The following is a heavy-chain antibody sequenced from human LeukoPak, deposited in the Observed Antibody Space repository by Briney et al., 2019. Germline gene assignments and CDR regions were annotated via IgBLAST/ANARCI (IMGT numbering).Heavy chain of an antibody. Sequence: PSETLSLTCAVYGGSLSDYYWTWIRQTPGKGLEWIGEMSPSGSSNYNPSLKSRVTISVDTSKNQFSLKLRSVTAADTAVYYCARGRQDVNMILVVMAGVSYYLDVWSKGTTVTVSS. CDR3: ARGRQDVNMILVVMAGVSYYLDV. D-gene: IGHD3-22*01. J-gene: IGHJ6*03. V-gene: IGHV4-34*01. CDR1: GGSLSDYY. CDR2: MSPSGSS.